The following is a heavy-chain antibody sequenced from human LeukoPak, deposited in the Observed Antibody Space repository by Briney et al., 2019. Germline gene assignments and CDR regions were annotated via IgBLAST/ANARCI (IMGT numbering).Heavy chain of an antibody. V-gene: IGHV1-24*01. Sequence: GASVKVSCKVSGYTLSELSMHWVRQAPGKGLEWMGGFDPEDGETVYAQKFQGRVTMTEDTSTDTAFMELSRLRSEDTAVYYCATRVATITLLLDYWGQGTLVTVSS. CDR1: GYTLSELS. D-gene: IGHD5-24*01. J-gene: IGHJ4*02. CDR3: ATRVATITLLLDY. CDR2: FDPEDGET.